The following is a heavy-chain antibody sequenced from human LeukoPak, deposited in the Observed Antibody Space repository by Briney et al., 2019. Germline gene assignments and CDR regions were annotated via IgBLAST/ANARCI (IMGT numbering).Heavy chain of an antibody. J-gene: IGHJ4*02. CDR1: GFTVSNNY. CDR3: ARKAGGYSYGPLDY. Sequence: PGGSLRLSCAASGFTVSNNYMSWVRQAPGKGLEWVSVIYSGSSIYYADSVKGRFTISRDNSKNTLYLQMNSLRAEDTAVYYCARKAGGYSYGPLDYWGQGTLVTVSS. D-gene: IGHD5-18*01. CDR2: IYSGSSI. V-gene: IGHV3-53*01.